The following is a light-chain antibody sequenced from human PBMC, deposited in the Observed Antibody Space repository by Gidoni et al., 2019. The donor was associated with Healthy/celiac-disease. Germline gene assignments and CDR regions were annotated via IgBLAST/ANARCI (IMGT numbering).Light chain of an antibody. V-gene: IGLV3-19*01. Sequence: SSELTQDPAVSLALGQTVRITCQVASLSSYYASWYQQKPGQAPVLVIYGKNNRPSWIPDRFSGSSSGNTASLTITGAQAEDEADYYCNSRDSSGNHLGGVFGGGTKLTVL. CDR1: SLSSYY. CDR2: GKN. J-gene: IGLJ2*01. CDR3: NSRDSSGNHLGGV.